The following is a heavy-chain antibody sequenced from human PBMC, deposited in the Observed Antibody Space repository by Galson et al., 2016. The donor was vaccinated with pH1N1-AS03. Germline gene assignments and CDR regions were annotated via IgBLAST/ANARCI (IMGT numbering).Heavy chain of an antibody. CDR1: GGTLSNSG. J-gene: IGHJ4*02. CDR3: ARAGTLLHYFDY. Sequence: SVKVSCKASGGTLSNSGISWVRQAPGQGLEGMGRITPVFGTTNYAQKFQDRVSITADKSTSTAYMELSSLRSEDTAVYYCARAGTLLHYFDYWGQGTLVTVSS. D-gene: IGHD2/OR15-2a*01. V-gene: IGHV1-69*06. CDR2: ITPVFGTT.